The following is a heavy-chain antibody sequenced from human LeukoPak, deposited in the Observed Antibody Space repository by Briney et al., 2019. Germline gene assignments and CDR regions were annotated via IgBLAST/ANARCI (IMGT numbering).Heavy chain of an antibody. CDR2: IYYSGST. Sequence: PSETLSLTCTVSGGSISSSSYYWGWIRQPPGKGLEWIGSIYYSGSTYYNPSLKSRVTISADKSKNHFSLKLTSVTAADTAVYYCARRLDSSGFRNAFDIWGQGTMVTVSS. CDR1: GGSISSSSYY. CDR3: ARRLDSSGFRNAFDI. V-gene: IGHV4-39*07. J-gene: IGHJ3*02. D-gene: IGHD3-22*01.